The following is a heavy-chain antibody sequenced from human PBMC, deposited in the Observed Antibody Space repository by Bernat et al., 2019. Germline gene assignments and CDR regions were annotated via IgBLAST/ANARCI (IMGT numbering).Heavy chain of an antibody. V-gene: IGHV3-30*01. CDR3: ARNPPYCSGGSCYDDPYYFDY. CDR1: GFTFSSYA. Sequence: QVQLVESGGGVVQPGRSLRLSCAASGFTFSSYAMHWVRQAPGKGLEWVAVISYDGSNKYYADSVKGRFTISRDNSKNTLCLQMNSLRAEDTAVYYCARNPPYCSGGSCYDDPYYFDYWGQGTLVTVSS. D-gene: IGHD2-15*01. J-gene: IGHJ4*02. CDR2: ISYDGSNK.